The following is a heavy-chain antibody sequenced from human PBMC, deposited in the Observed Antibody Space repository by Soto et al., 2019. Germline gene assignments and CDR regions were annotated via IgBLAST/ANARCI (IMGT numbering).Heavy chain of an antibody. Sequence: PSETLSLTCTVPGGSISSYYWSWIRQPPGKGLGWIGYIYYSGSTKYNPSLKSRVTISVDTSKNQFSLKLSSVTAADTAVYYCARFGKRSQAAAGTRLLDYYYYMDVWGKGTTVTVSS. CDR1: GGSISSYY. J-gene: IGHJ6*03. CDR2: IYYSGST. D-gene: IGHD6-13*01. V-gene: IGHV4-59*01. CDR3: ARFGKRSQAAAGTRLLDYYYYMDV.